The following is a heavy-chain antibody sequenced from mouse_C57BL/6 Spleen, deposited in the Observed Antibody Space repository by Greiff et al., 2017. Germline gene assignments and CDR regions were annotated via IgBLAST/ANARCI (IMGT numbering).Heavy chain of an antibody. Sequence: VQLQQSGPGLVQPSQSLSITCTVSGFSLTSSGVHWVRQSPGKGLEWLGVIWSGGSTDYNAAFISRLSISKDNSKSQVFFKMNSLQADDTAIYYCASITTVVASYYAMDYWGQGTSVTVSS. J-gene: IGHJ4*01. CDR3: ASITTVVASYYAMDY. CDR2: IWSGGST. D-gene: IGHD1-1*01. CDR1: GFSLTSSG. V-gene: IGHV2-2*01.